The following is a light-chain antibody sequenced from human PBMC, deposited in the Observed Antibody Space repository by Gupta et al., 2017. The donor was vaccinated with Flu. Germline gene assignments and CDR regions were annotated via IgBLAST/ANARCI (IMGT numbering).Light chain of an antibody. CDR2: EAS. J-gene: IGKJ4*01. CDR1: QVIERW. Sequence: PSFLSPSVGYSAASTCRANQVIERWLDWYQHRPGQAPKCLIYEASMVEGGVPYRFSGSGSGTDFTLTISSRHPEDFATYYCQHEQSCPLTFGGGTKVDIK. V-gene: IGKV1D-16*01. CDR3: QHEQSCPLT.